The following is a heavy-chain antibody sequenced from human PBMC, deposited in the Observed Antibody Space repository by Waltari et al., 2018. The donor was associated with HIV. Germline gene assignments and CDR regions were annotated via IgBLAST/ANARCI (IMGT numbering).Heavy chain of an antibody. V-gene: IGHV1-18*01. CDR1: GYIFTNYG. CDR2: ISGYNANT. CDR3: ARGLGGSYYYGVDV. Sequence: QVHLVPSGAEVKMPGASVRVPCKTLGYIFTNYGVSWVRQAPGQGLEWLGWISGYNANTNYAQRLQGRVTLTTDTSTSTAYMELRSLRSDDTAVYYCARGLGGSYYYGVDVWGQGTTVTVS. J-gene: IGHJ6*02.